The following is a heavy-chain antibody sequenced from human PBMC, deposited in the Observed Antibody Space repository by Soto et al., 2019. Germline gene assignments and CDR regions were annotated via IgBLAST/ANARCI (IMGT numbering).Heavy chain of an antibody. CDR2: ISSDGRNT. D-gene: IGHD2-21*02. Sequence: GGSLRLSCVASGFTFNNYAMHWVRQAPGKGVEWVAFISSDGRNTYYADSVMGRFTISRDNSKNTLYLQMNSLRAEDTAVYYCANMVVTRYYFDYWGQGTLVTVSS. CDR3: ANMVVTRYYFDY. V-gene: IGHV3-30*04. CDR1: GFTFNNYA. J-gene: IGHJ4*02.